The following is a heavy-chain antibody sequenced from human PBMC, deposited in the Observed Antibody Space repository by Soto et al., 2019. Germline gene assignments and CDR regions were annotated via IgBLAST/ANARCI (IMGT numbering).Heavy chain of an antibody. J-gene: IGHJ3*02. CDR3: ARDPMVPHSGSYGGAFDI. V-gene: IGHV1-69*01. D-gene: IGHD1-26*01. Sequence: QVQLVQSGAEVKKPGSSVKVSCKASGGTFSSYAISWVRQAPGQGLEWMGGIIPIFGTANYAQKFQGRVTITADEATSTAYMELSSLRSEDTAVYYCARDPMVPHSGSYGGAFDIWGQGTMVTVSS. CDR1: GGTFSSYA. CDR2: IIPIFGTA.